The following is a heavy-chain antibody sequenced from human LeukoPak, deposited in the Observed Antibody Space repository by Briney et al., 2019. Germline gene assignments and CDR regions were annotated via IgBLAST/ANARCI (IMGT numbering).Heavy chain of an antibody. CDR1: GYTFTGYY. CDR3: ARSPGERVRGVIITFKGDY. D-gene: IGHD3-10*01. CDR2: INPNSGGT. V-gene: IGHV1-2*02. J-gene: IGHJ4*02. Sequence: GASVKVSCKASGYTFTGYYMHWVRQAPGQGLEWMGWINPNSGGTNYAQKFQGRVTMTRDTSISTAYTELSSLRSEDTAVYYCARSPGERVRGVIITFKGDYWGQGTLVTVSS.